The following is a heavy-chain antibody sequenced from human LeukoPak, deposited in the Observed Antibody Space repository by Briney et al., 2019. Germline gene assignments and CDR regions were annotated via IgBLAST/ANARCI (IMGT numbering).Heavy chain of an antibody. Sequence: ASVKVSCKASGYTFTSYYMHWVRQAPGQGLEWMGIINPSGGSTSYAQKFQGRVTMTRDTSTSTVYMELSSLRSEDTAVYYCARRGGIAVAGIKDAFDIWGQGTMVTVSS. D-gene: IGHD6-19*01. CDR2: INPSGGST. J-gene: IGHJ3*02. V-gene: IGHV1-46*03. CDR3: ARRGGIAVAGIKDAFDI. CDR1: GYTFTSYY.